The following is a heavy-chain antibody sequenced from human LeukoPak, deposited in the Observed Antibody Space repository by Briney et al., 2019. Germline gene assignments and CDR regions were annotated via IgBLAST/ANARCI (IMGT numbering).Heavy chain of an antibody. D-gene: IGHD4/OR15-4a*01. CDR1: GFTVSSNS. J-gene: IGHJ4*02. V-gene: IGHV3-53*01. Sequence: GGSLRLSCTVSGFTVSSNSMSWVRQAPGKGLEWVSFIYSGSTHYSDSVKGRFTISRDNSKNTLYLQMNSLRAEDTAVYYCARRAGAYSHPYDYWGQGTLATVSS. CDR2: IYSGST. CDR3: ARRAGAYSHPYDY.